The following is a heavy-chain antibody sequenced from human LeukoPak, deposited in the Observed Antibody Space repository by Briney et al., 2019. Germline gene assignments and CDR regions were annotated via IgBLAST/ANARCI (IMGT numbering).Heavy chain of an antibody. J-gene: IGHJ4*02. CDR3: AKDRKTSWMYSSSWGNFDY. Sequence: GGSLRLSCAASGFTFSSYSMNWVRQAPGKGLEWVSYISSSSSTIYYADSVKGRFTISRDNAKNSLYLQMNSLRAEDTAVYYCAKDRKTSWMYSSSWGNFDYWGQGTLVTVSS. CDR1: GFTFSSYS. CDR2: ISSSSSTI. D-gene: IGHD6-13*01. V-gene: IGHV3-48*01.